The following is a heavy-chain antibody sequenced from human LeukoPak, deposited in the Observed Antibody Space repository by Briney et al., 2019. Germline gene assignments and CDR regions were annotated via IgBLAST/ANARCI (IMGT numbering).Heavy chain of an antibody. V-gene: IGHV3-7*01. J-gene: IGHJ6*03. D-gene: IGHD5-12*01. CDR2: IKTDGSQI. CDR1: GFTFSSYW. Sequence: PGGSLRLSCVASGFTFSSYWMTWVRQAPGKGLEWVANIKTDGSQIYYVDSVKGRFTISRDNAKNSLYLQMNSLRAEDTAVYYCAREEETFIVATIGYGGYYYYMDVWGKGTTVTVSS. CDR3: AREEETFIVATIGYGGYYYYMDV.